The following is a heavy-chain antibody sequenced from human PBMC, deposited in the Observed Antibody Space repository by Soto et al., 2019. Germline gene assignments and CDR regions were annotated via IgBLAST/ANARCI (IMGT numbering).Heavy chain of an antibody. CDR2: INHGGGT. V-gene: IGHV4-34*01. CDR1: GGSFSGYY. J-gene: IGHJ4*02. Sequence: PSETLSLTCAVYGGSFSGYYWSWIRQPPGKGLEWIGEINHGGGTNYNPSLRSRVTISVDTSKNQFSLKLTSVSAADTAVYYCGRGGRGDDYSGYSSDNGGQGPVVTSPQ. CDR3: GRGGRGDDYSGYSSDN. D-gene: IGHD3-22*01.